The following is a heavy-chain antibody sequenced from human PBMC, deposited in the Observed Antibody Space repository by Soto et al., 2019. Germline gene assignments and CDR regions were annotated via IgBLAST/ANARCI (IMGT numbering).Heavy chain of an antibody. V-gene: IGHV4-31*03. J-gene: IGHJ4*02. CDR1: GGSISSGGYF. D-gene: IGHD3-22*01. Sequence: QVQLRESGPGLVKPSQTLSLTCTVSGGSISSGGYFWSWIRQHPGKGLEWIGHIYYSGSTYYNPSLKSRVTISIATSNNQFSLKLSSVTAADTAVYYCAREYTSGTLDYWGQGTLVTVSS. CDR2: IYYSGST. CDR3: AREYTSGTLDY.